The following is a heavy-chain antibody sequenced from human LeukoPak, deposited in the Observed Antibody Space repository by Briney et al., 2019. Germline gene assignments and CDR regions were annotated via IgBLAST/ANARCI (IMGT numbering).Heavy chain of an antibody. Sequence: SETLSLTCAVYGGSFSGYYWSWIRQPPGKGLEWIGEINHSGSTNYNPSLKSRVTISVDASKNQFSLRLSSVTAADTAVYYCATSGWTLGGQFDYWGQGTLVTVSS. CDR2: INHSGST. D-gene: IGHD6-19*01. V-gene: IGHV4-34*01. J-gene: IGHJ4*02. CDR3: ATSGWTLGGQFDY. CDR1: GGSFSGYY.